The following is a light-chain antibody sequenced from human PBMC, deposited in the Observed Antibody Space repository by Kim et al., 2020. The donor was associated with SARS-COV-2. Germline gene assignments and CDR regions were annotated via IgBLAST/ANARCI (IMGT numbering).Light chain of an antibody. J-gene: IGKJ1*01. Sequence: GSPGERATLSCRASQSVSHHLAWYQQKRGQTPRLLISGASARATGVPDRFSGGGSGTEFTLTISSLQSEDFAVYYCLQYNNWPRTFGQGTKVDIK. CDR2: GAS. V-gene: IGKV3-15*01. CDR3: LQYNNWPRT. CDR1: QSVSHH.